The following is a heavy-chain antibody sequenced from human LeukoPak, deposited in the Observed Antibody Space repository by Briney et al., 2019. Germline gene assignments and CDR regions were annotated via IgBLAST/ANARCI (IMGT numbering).Heavy chain of an antibody. D-gene: IGHD2-21*02. V-gene: IGHV3-73*01. CDR3: AKDPYRPVAYCGGDCYHDY. J-gene: IGHJ4*02. CDR2: IRSKANSYAT. Sequence: GGSLRLSCAASGFTFSGSAMHWVRQASGKGLEWVGRIRSKANSYATAYAASVKGRFTISRDNSKNTLYLQMNSLRAEDTAVYYCAKDPYRPVAYCGGDCYHDYWGQGTLVTVSS. CDR1: GFTFSGSA.